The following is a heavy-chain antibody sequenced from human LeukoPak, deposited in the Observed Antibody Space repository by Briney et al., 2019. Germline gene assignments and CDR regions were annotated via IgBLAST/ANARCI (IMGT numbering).Heavy chain of an antibody. D-gene: IGHD2-15*01. J-gene: IGHJ4*02. V-gene: IGHV3-23*01. CDR2: ISDGGGSR. Sequence: GGSLRLSCAVSGITLSNYGMSWVRQAPGKGLEWVAGISDGGGSRNYADSVKGRFTISRDNPKNTLYLQMNSLRAEDTAVYFCAKRGVVIRAVIVVGFHKEAYYFDYWGQGALVTVSS. CDR3: AKRGVVIRAVIVVGFHKEAYYFDY. CDR1: GITLSNYG.